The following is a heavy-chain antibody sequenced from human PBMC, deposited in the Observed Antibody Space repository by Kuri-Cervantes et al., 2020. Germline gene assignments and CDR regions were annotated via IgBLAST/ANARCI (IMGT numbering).Heavy chain of an antibody. CDR1: GIIFGTSG. V-gene: IGHV3-23*01. CDR3: AKDLTFDL. J-gene: IGHJ4*02. Sequence: GGSLRLSCAASGIIFGTSGMSWVRQTPGEGLKWVSTINDYGNNKHYADSVEGRFTISRDNSRSTLTLQMNSLRAEDTAIYFCAKDLTFDLWGQGTLVTVSS. CDR2: INDYGNNK.